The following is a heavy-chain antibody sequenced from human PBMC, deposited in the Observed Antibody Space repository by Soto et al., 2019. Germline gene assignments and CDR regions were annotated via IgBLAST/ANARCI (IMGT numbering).Heavy chain of an antibody. Sequence: QLVESGGGLVQPGGSLRLSCVASGFSFDDFAMHWVRQAPGKGLEWISGITWNSVSTDYANSVKGRFTVSRDNAKNSLYLQTSSLTSEYPALDLCAKDRVRFLDARGQGTLVTVSS. D-gene: IGHD3-3*01. J-gene: IGHJ4*02. CDR2: ITWNSVST. CDR3: AKDRVRFLDA. V-gene: IGHV3-9*01. CDR1: GFSFDDFA.